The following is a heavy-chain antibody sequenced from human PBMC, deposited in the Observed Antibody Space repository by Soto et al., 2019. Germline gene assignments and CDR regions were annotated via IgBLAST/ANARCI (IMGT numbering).Heavy chain of an antibody. CDR3: ARGSMVRGPTPFDY. D-gene: IGHD3-10*01. Sequence: PSETLSLTCPVSGGSSSSSSYYWNWLRRPPGKTLEWIGDVYYSGSANYNPSLKSRVTISVDMSRNQFSLKLNSVTAADTAVYYCARGSMVRGPTPFDYWGQGTLVTVAS. CDR1: GGSSSSSSYY. J-gene: IGHJ4*02. CDR2: VYYSGSA. V-gene: IGHV4-61*01.